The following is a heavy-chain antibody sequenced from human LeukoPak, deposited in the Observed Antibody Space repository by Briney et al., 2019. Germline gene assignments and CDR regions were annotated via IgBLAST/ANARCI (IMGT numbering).Heavy chain of an antibody. D-gene: IGHD1-26*01. J-gene: IGHJ6*03. CDR1: GGTFSSYA. V-gene: IGHV1-69*05. Sequence: SVKVSCRASGGTFSSYAISWVRQAPGQGLEWMGGIIPIFGTANYAQKFQGRVTITTDESTSTAYMELSSLRSEDTAVYYCASSEWELKRSYYMDVWGKGTTVTVSS. CDR2: IIPIFGTA. CDR3: ASSEWELKRSYYMDV.